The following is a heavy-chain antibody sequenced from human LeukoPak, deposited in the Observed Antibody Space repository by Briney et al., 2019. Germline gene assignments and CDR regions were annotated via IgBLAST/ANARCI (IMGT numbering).Heavy chain of an antibody. D-gene: IGHD2-2*01. CDR1: GYSISSGYY. CDR3: ARVGYCSSTSCYDGAFDI. Sequence: SETLSLTCAVSGYSISSGYYWGWIRHPPGKGLEWIGTIYHSGSSSYNPSLKSRVTISVDTSKNQFSLKLSSVTAADTAVYYCARVGYCSSTSCYDGAFDIWGQGTMVTVSS. V-gene: IGHV4-38-2*01. J-gene: IGHJ3*02. CDR2: IYHSGSS.